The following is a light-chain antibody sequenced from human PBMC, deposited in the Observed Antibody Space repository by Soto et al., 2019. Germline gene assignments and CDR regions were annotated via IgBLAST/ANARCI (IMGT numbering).Light chain of an antibody. CDR2: DVS. J-gene: IGLJ2*01. CDR3: SSYTSTGTLVV. CDR1: SSDFGGYNF. V-gene: IGLV2-14*01. Sequence: QSVLTQPASVSGSPGQSITISCTGTSSDFGGYNFVSWYQQHPGKAPKLMIYDVSNRPSGVSNRFSGSKSGNTASLTISGLQAEDEADYYCSSYTSTGTLVVFGGGTKVTVL.